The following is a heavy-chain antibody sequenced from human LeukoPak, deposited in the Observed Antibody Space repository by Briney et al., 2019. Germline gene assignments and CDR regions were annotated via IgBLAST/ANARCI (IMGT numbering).Heavy chain of an antibody. CDR3: ARSRASVGTSTYSDY. D-gene: IGHD1-1*01. Sequence: ASVKVSCKASGYTFTGYYMHWVRQAPGQGLEWMGWINPNSGGTNYAQKFQGRATMTRDTSISTAYMELSRLTSDDTAVYYCARSRASVGTSTYSDYWGQGTLVTVSS. V-gene: IGHV1-2*02. J-gene: IGHJ4*02. CDR1: GYTFTGYY. CDR2: INPNSGGT.